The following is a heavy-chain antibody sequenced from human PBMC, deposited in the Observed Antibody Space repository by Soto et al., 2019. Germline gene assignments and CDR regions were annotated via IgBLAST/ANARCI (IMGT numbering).Heavy chain of an antibody. Sequence: QVQLVQSGAEVKKPGSSVKVSCKASGGTFSSYTISWVRQAPGQGLEWMGRIIPILGIANYAQKFQGRVTLTADKPTSTAYMELSSLRSEDTAVYYCAREYYDILTGSYNWFDPWGQGTLVTVSS. J-gene: IGHJ5*02. D-gene: IGHD3-9*01. CDR1: GGTFSSYT. CDR3: AREYYDILTGSYNWFDP. V-gene: IGHV1-69*08. CDR2: IIPILGIA.